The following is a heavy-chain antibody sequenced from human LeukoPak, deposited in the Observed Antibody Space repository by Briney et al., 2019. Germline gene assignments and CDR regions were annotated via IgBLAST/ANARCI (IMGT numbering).Heavy chain of an antibody. CDR2: ISSSSSYM. J-gene: IGHJ4*02. Sequence: PGGSLRLSCAASGFTFSSYSMNWVRQAPGKGLEWVSSISSSSSYMYYADSVKGRFTISRDNAKNSLYLQMNSLRAEDTAVYYCARNPGRYYFDYWGQGTLVTVSS. V-gene: IGHV3-21*01. CDR1: GFTFSSYS. CDR3: ARNPGRYYFDY. D-gene: IGHD3-3*01.